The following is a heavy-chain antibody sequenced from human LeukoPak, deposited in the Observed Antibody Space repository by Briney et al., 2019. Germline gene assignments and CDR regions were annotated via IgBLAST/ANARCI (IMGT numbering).Heavy chain of an antibody. CDR2: ISGSGGTT. CDR3: AKDVPGGWWYFDL. J-gene: IGHJ2*01. Sequence: PGRSLRLSCAASRFTFSSYFMSWVSQVPGNGLEWVSVISGSGGTTYYAVSVKGRFTISRDNSKNTLYMQTNSLRAEDTAVYYCAKDVPGGWWYFDLWGRGTLVTVSS. CDR1: RFTFSSYF. V-gene: IGHV3-23*01. D-gene: IGHD6-19*01.